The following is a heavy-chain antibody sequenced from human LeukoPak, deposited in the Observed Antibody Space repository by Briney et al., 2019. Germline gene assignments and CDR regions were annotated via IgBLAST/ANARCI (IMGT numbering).Heavy chain of an antibody. V-gene: IGHV3-48*01. Sequence: PGGSLRLSCAASGFTFNSYSMNWVRQAPGKGLEWVSYISSSSNTIYYADSVKGRFTISRDNAQNSLYLQLNSLRAEDTAVYYCAPGYCTSTSCAHYFEHWGQGTLVTVSS. J-gene: IGHJ4*02. CDR1: GFTFNSYS. CDR3: APGYCTSTSCAHYFEH. CDR2: ISSSSNTI. D-gene: IGHD2-2*01.